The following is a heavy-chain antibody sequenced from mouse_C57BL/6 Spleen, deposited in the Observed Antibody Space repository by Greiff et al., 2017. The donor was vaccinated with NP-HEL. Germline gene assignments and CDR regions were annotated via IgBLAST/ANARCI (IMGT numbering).Heavy chain of an antibody. CDR3: AIERVYYGSSYWYFDV. V-gene: IGHV1-74*01. Sequence: QVQLQQSGAELVKPGASVKVSCKASGYTFTSYWMHWVKQRPGQGLEWIGRIHPSDSDTNYNQKFKGKATLTVDKSSSTAYMQLSSLTSEDSAVYYCAIERVYYGSSYWYFDVWGTGTTVTVSS. CDR1: GYTFTSYW. D-gene: IGHD1-1*01. CDR2: IHPSDSDT. J-gene: IGHJ1*03.